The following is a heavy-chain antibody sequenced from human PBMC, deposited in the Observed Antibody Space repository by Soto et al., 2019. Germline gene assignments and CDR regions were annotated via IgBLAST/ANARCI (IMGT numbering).Heavy chain of an antibody. V-gene: IGHV3-23*01. CDR3: AKRSSSSTFGD. CDR2: ISGSDDST. D-gene: IGHD6-6*01. J-gene: IGHJ4*02. Sequence: EVQLLESGGGLVQPGEYLRLSCAASGFTFSSYAMSWVRQAPGRGLEWVSVISGSDDSTYYADSVKGRFTISRENSKNTRNLQTNSLRAEVTAVYYGAKRSSSSTFGDWGQGTLVTVSS. CDR1: GFTFSSYA.